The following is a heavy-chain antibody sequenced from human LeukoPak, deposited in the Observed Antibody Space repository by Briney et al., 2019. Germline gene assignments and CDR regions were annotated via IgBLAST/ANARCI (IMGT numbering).Heavy chain of an antibody. V-gene: IGHV4-38-2*02. D-gene: IGHD2/OR15-2a*01. CDR3: VIFLGY. CDR2: MCHSGTT. J-gene: IGHJ4*02. Sequence: SETLSLTCTVSGSSIGSPHCWGWIRQPPGKDLEWIGFMCHSGTTNYNPSLESRVSISIDTSRNQFSLRLSSLTAADTAVYYCVIFLGYWGQGTLVTVSS. CDR1: GSSIGSPHC.